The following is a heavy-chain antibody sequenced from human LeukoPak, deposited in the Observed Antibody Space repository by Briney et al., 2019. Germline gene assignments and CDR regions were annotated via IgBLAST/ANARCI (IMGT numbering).Heavy chain of an antibody. Sequence: ASENLSRNCSVSGGSIRNYYWTWIRQPPGKGLEWIGYIFYSGSTNYNPSLKSRVTISLDTSKNHFSLKLNSVTAADTAVYYCASSSSGSYYNGFDIWGQGTMVTVAS. CDR2: IFYSGST. CDR1: GGSIRNYY. V-gene: IGHV4-59*01. D-gene: IGHD3-10*01. CDR3: ASSSSGSYYNGFDI. J-gene: IGHJ3*02.